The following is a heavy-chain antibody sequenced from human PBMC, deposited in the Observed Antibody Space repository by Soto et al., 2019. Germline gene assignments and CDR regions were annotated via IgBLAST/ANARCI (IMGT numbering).Heavy chain of an antibody. D-gene: IGHD2-15*01. Sequence: ASVKVSCKASGYTFTSYAMHWVRQAPGQRLEWMGWINAGNGNTKYSQKFQGRVTITRDTSASTAYMELSSLRSEGTAVYYCARVMGYCSGGSCYNYYGMDVWGQGTTVTVSS. CDR2: INAGNGNT. V-gene: IGHV1-3*01. CDR1: GYTFTSYA. J-gene: IGHJ6*02. CDR3: ARVMGYCSGGSCYNYYGMDV.